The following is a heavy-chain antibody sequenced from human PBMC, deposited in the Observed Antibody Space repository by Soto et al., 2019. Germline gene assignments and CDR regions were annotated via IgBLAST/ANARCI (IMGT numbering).Heavy chain of an antibody. J-gene: IGHJ6*02. CDR3: AKNGAELGDFWSGYLNYYYYYGMDV. Sequence: PGGSLRLSCAASGFTFSSYGMHWVRQAPGKGLEWVAVISYDGSNKYYADSVKGRFTISRDNSKNTLYLQMNSLRAEDTAVYYCAKNGAELGDFWSGYLNYYYYYGMDVWGQGTTVTVSS. D-gene: IGHD3-3*01. V-gene: IGHV3-30*18. CDR1: GFTFSSYG. CDR2: ISYDGSNK.